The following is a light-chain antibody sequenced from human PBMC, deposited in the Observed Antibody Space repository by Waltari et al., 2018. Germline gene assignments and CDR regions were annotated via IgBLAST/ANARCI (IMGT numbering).Light chain of an antibody. CDR3: NSYKTGSSYV. V-gene: IGLV2-18*02. CDR2: EVS. CDR1: SSYLGVYNR. Sequence: QSALTQPPSVSGSPGQSVTIPCPGTSSYLGVYNRLSWYQQPPGTAPKLMIYEVSNRPSGVPGRFSGSKSGNTASLTISGLQAEDEADYYCNSYKTGSSYVFGTGTKVTVL. J-gene: IGLJ1*01.